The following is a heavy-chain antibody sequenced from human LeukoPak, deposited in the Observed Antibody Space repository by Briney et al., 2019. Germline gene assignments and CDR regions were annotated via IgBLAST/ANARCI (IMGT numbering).Heavy chain of an antibody. CDR1: GGSISSGDYY. V-gene: IGHV4-30-4*01. J-gene: IGHJ4*02. CDR3: ARARYDYVWGSYRYYFDY. Sequence: SETLSLTCTVSGGSISSGDYYWSWIRQPPGKGLEWIGYIYYSGSTYYNPSLKSRVTISVDTSKNKFSLKLSSVTAADTAVYYCARARYDYVWGSYRYYFDYWGQGTLVTVSS. D-gene: IGHD3-16*02. CDR2: IYYSGST.